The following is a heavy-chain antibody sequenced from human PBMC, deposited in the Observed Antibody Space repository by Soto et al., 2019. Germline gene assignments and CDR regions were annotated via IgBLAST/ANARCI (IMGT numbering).Heavy chain of an antibody. D-gene: IGHD2-21*02. CDR1: GYTLTELS. V-gene: IGHV1-24*01. CDR2: FDPEDVET. Sequence: ASVKVSCKVSGYTLTELSMHWVRQAPGKGLEWMGGFDPEDVETIYAQKFQGRVTMTEDTSTDTAYMELSSLRSEDTAVYYCATCGGDCSYNWLDPWGQGTLVTVSS. CDR3: ATCGGDCSYNWLDP. J-gene: IGHJ5*02.